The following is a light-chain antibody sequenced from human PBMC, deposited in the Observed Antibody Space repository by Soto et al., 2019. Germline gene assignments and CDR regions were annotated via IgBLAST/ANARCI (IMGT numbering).Light chain of an antibody. CDR1: SSNIGSNT. CDR3: EAWDDSLNWV. V-gene: IGLV1-44*01. CDR2: SNN. J-gene: IGLJ3*02. Sequence: QSVLTQPPSASGTPGQRVTISCSGSSSNIGSNTVNWYQQLPGTAPKLLIYSNNQRPSGVPDRFSGSKSGTSASLAISGLQSEDEADYYCEAWDDSLNWVFGGGTQLTVL.